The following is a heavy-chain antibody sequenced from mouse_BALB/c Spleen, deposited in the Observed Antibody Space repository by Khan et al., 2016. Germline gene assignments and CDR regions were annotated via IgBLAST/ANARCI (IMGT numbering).Heavy chain of an antibody. D-gene: IGHD2-3*01. Sequence: QVQLQQPGAELVKPGASVKLSCKASGYTFTSYWMHWVKQRPGQGLEWIGEINPSNGRTNYNEKFKSKATLTVDKSSSTAYMQLSSLTSEDSAVYYCARDGGNYFDYWGQGTTLTVSS. CDR1: GYTFTSYW. V-gene: IGHV1S81*02. CDR3: ARDGGNYFDY. J-gene: IGHJ2*01. CDR2: INPSNGRT.